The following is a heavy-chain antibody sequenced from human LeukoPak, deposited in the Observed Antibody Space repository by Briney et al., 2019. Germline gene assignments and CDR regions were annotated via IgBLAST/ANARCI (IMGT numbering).Heavy chain of an antibody. CDR1: GGSISSSNW. D-gene: IGHD3-10*01. V-gene: IGHV4-4*02. CDR2: IYHSGST. CDR3: ARDVFTGSGSYYALDY. J-gene: IGHJ4*02. Sequence: SGTLSLTCAVSGGSISSSNWWSWVRQRPGKGLEWIGEIYHSGSTNYNPSLKSRVTISVDKSKNQFSLKLSSVTAADTAVYYCARDVFTGSGSYYALDYWGQGTLVTVSP.